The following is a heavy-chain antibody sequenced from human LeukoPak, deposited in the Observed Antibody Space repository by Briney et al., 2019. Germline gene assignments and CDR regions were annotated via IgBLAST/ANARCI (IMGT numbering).Heavy chain of an antibody. J-gene: IGHJ4*02. V-gene: IGHV3-23*01. CDR1: GFTFSTSA. D-gene: IGHD1-1*01. Sequence: PGGSLRLSCVDSGFTFSTSAMSWVRQAPGKGLEWGSAIGGNGATYYAESVKGRFTISRDTSRNTLYRQMNSLRAEDTAVYNCARHSSQGTFDNWGQGTLVTVSS. CDR3: ARHSSQGTFDN. CDR2: IGGNGAT.